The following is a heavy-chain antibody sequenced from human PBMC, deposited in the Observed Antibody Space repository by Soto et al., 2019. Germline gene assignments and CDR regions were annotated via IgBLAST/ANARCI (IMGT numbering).Heavy chain of an antibody. J-gene: IGHJ4*02. CDR3: ARSRDGYNFHYEPT. V-gene: IGHV3-53*01. CDR1: GITISRNY. D-gene: IGHD5-12*01. Sequence: PGGSLRLSCAVSGITISRNYMSWVRQAPGQGLEWVSVIYGDGTTYYAYSAKGRITISRDIYKTKLYLQMNSLRADDKAGYYGARSRDGYNFHYEPTWGQGTLVTVSS. CDR2: IYGDGTT.